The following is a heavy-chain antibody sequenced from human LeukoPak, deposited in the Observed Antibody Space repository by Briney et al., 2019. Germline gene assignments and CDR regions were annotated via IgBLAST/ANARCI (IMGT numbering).Heavy chain of an antibody. J-gene: IGHJ6*03. D-gene: IGHD6-13*01. CDR1: GFTFSSYA. V-gene: IGHV3-21*01. CDR3: ARGYSSSWFRNYYMDV. CDR2: ISSSSSYI. Sequence: RGSLRLSCAASGFTFSSYAMSWVRQAPGKGLEWVSSISSSSSYIYYADSVKGRFTISRDNAKNSLYLQMNSLRAEDTAVYYCARGYSSSWFRNYYMDVWGKGTTVTVSS.